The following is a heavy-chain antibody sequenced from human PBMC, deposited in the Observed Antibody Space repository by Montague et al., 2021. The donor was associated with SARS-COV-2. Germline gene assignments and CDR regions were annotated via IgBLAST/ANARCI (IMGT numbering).Heavy chain of an antibody. CDR2: INHGGST. D-gene: IGHD3-10*01. J-gene: IGHJ6*03. Sequence: SETLSLTCAVYGGSFSGYYWNWIRQPPGKGLEWIGEINHGGSTNYNPSLKSRLTISTDPSKNQSSLKLTSVAAADPAVYYCARLRDGVVPSPILGVGPYYTYYFMDDWGKGTTVTVSS. CDR3: ARLRDGVVPSPILGVGPYYTYYFMDD. CDR1: GGSFSGYY. V-gene: IGHV4-34*01.